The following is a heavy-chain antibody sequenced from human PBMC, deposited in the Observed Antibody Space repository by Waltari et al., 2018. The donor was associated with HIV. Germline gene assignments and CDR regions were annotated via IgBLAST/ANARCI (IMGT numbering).Heavy chain of an antibody. CDR3: ARPIVVGALGYGMDV. D-gene: IGHD2-2*01. V-gene: IGHV4-39*01. CDR2: IYYSGRT. J-gene: IGHJ6*02. Sequence: QLQLQESGPGLVKPSETLSLTCTVSGGSISSSSYYWGWIRQPPGKGLEWVGSIYYSGRTNYNPALKSRGTISGDTSKTQFSLKLSSVTAADTAVYYGARPIVVGALGYGMDVWGQGTTVTVSS. CDR1: GGSISSSSYY.